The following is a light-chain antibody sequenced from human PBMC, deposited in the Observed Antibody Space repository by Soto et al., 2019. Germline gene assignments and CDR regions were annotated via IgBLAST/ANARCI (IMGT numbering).Light chain of an antibody. CDR3: QQYDSHPYT. CDR2: GAS. J-gene: IGKJ2*01. V-gene: IGKV1-5*01. CDR1: HNIGSW. Sequence: DIQMTQSPSTLSASVGDRVTITCRASHNIGSWLAWYQQKPGKAPNLLIYGASSLQSGVPSRFSGSGFGTKFPLTTSSLQLDDLATYHGQQYDSHPYTFGKGTKLEIK.